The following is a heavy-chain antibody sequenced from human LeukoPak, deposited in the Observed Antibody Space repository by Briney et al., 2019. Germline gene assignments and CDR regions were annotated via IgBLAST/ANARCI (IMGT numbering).Heavy chain of an antibody. CDR2: IYYSGST. J-gene: IGHJ2*01. V-gene: IGHV4-39*01. CDR3: ARYESSAYGIDV. CDR1: GGSISSSSSY. Sequence: PSETLSLTCTVSGGSISSSSSYWGWIRQPPGMGLGWIGRIYYSGSTYYNPSLKSRVTISVDTSKNQFSLKVSSVAAADTAVYYCARYESSAYGIDVWGRGTLVTVSS. D-gene: IGHD3-22*01.